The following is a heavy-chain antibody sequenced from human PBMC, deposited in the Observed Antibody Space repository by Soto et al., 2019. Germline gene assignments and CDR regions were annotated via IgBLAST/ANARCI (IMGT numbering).Heavy chain of an antibody. V-gene: IGHV4-59*01. Sequence: SETLSLTCTVSGGSISSYYWSWIRQPPGKGLEWIGYIYYSGSTNYNPSLKSRVTISVDTSKNQFSLKLSSVTAADTAVYYCARDRGPLAAAWRDYYYMDVWGKGTTVTVSS. CDR3: ARDRGPLAAAWRDYYYMDV. CDR1: GGSISSYY. CDR2: IYYSGST. J-gene: IGHJ6*03. D-gene: IGHD6-13*01.